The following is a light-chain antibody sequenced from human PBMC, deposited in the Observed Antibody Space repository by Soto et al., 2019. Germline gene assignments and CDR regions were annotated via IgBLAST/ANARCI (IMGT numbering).Light chain of an antibody. V-gene: IGKV1-33*01. Sequence: DIQMTQSPSSLSASVGDRVTITCQASQDISNRLNWYQQKPGKAPKLLIYDASNLETGVPSRFSGSGSGTDFTFTISSLQPEDIATYYCQHYDNLPQITFGGGTKVEIK. CDR1: QDISNR. J-gene: IGKJ4*01. CDR3: QHYDNLPQIT. CDR2: DAS.